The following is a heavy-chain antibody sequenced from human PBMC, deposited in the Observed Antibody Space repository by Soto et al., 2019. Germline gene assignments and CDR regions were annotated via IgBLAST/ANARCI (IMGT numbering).Heavy chain of an antibody. CDR2: ISGSGGST. CDR3: AKSDITMIVVVTTGGAFDI. D-gene: IGHD3-22*01. J-gene: IGHJ3*02. Sequence: QAVGSLRLSCAASGFTFSSYAMSWVRQAPGKGLEWVSAISGSGGSTYYADSVKGRFTISRDNSKNTLYLQMNSLRAEDTAIYYCAKSDITMIVVVTTGGAFDIWGQGTMVTVSS. CDR1: GFTFSSYA. V-gene: IGHV3-23*01.